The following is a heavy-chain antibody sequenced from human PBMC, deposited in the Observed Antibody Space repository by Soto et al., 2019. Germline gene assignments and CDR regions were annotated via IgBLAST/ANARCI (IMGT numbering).Heavy chain of an antibody. CDR3: ACGSNGSGTFDS. J-gene: IGHJ4*02. CDR2: INHSGST. V-gene: IGHV4-34*01. CDR1: GGSFSGYY. Sequence: PSETLSLTSAVYGGSFSGYYWSWIRQPPGKGLEWIGEINHSGSTNYNPSLKSRVTISVDTSKNQFSLKLSSVTAADTAVYYCACGSNGSGTFDSWGPGTMLPV. D-gene: IGHD3-10*01.